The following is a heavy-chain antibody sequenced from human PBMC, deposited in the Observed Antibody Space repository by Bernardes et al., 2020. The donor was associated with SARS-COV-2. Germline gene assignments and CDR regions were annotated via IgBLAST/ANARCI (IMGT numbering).Heavy chain of an antibody. J-gene: IGHJ5*02. CDR2: FDPEDGET. D-gene: IGHD4-17*01. V-gene: IGHV1-24*01. CDR1: GYTLTELS. Sequence: ASMKVSCKVSGYTLTELSMHWVRQAPGKGLEWMGCFDPEDGETIYAQKFQGRVTMTEDTSTDTAYMELSSLRSEDTAVYYCATTTVTTVNWFDPWGQGTLVTVSS. CDR3: ATTTVTTVNWFDP.